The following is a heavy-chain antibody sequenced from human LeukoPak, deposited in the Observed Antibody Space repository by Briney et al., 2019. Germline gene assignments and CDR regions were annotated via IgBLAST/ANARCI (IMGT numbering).Heavy chain of an antibody. Sequence: GGSLRLSCAASGFTFSSYAMSWVRQAPGKGLEWVSSISDNGGSTYSADSVKGRSTISRDNSKNTLYLQMNSLRAEDTAVYYCAREFGLITSHWGQGTLVTVSS. CDR2: ISDNGGST. D-gene: IGHD3/OR15-3a*01. J-gene: IGHJ1*01. CDR1: GFTFSSYA. CDR3: AREFGLITSH. V-gene: IGHV3-23*01.